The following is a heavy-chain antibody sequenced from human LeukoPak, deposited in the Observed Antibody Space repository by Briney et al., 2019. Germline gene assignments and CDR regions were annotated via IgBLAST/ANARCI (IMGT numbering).Heavy chain of an antibody. D-gene: IGHD6-13*01. V-gene: IGHV3-53*01. Sequence: PGGSLRLSCAASGFTVSGNYMSWVRQAPGKGLEWISVIYSGGNTYYSDSVKGRFIISRDSSKSTLYLQMNFVRVEDTAVYYCAGAHSSSWSVFWGQGTLVTVSS. CDR2: IYSGGNT. CDR1: GFTVSGNY. J-gene: IGHJ5*01. CDR3: AGAHSSSWSVF.